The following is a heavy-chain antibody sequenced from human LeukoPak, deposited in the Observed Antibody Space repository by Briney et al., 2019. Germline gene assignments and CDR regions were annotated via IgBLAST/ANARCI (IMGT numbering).Heavy chain of an antibody. Sequence: PGGSLRLSCEASGFTFSSYAMSWVRQAPGKGLEWVASIGSGGSTYYADSVKGRFTSSRDNSKNTLYLQMNSLRAEDTAVYYCARSRGSSGRYYFDYWGQGTLVTVSS. V-gene: IGHV3-23*01. CDR1: GFTFSSYA. CDR3: ARSRGSSGRYYFDY. CDR2: IGSGGST. D-gene: IGHD6-19*01. J-gene: IGHJ4*02.